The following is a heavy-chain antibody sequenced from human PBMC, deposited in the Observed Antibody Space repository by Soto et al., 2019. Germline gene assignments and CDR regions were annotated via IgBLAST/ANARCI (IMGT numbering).Heavy chain of an antibody. Sequence: PGGSLRLSCAASGFTFSSYGMHWVRQAPGKGLEWVAVISYDGSNKYYADSVKDRFTISRDNSKNTLYLQMNSLRAEDTAVYYCARDQPGYSYGHGLGYWGQGTLVTVSS. V-gene: IGHV3-30*03. CDR2: ISYDGSNK. CDR1: GFTFSSYG. J-gene: IGHJ4*02. D-gene: IGHD5-18*01. CDR3: ARDQPGYSYGHGLGY.